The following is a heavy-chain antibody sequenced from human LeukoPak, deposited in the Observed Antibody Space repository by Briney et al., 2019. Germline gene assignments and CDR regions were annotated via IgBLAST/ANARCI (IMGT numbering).Heavy chain of an antibody. CDR1: GYTLPELS. D-gene: IGHD6-13*01. CDR3: ARGQYSSSWYGYLYYYYGMDV. V-gene: IGHV1-24*01. J-gene: IGHJ6*02. CDR2: FDPEDGET. Sequence: ASVNVSCKVSGYTLPELSMHWVRQAPGKAREWMGGFDPEDGETIYAQKVQGRVTMTEDTSTDTAYMELSSLRSEDTAVYYCARGQYSSSWYGYLYYYYGMDVWGQGTTVTVSS.